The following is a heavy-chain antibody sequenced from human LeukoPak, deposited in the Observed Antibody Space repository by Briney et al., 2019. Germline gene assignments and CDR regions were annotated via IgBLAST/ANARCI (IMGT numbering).Heavy chain of an antibody. J-gene: IGHJ4*02. V-gene: IGHV3-23*01. CDR1: GFTFSSYA. CDR2: ISGSGGST. D-gene: IGHD3-22*01. CDR3: AKDYYYNNSGYYYVGPFGY. Sequence: GGSLRLSCAASGFTFSSYAISWVRQAPGKGLEWVSSISGSGGSTYYADSVKGRFTISRDNSKNTLYLQMNSLRAEDTAVYYCAKDYYYNNSGYYYVGPFGYWGQGTLVTVSS.